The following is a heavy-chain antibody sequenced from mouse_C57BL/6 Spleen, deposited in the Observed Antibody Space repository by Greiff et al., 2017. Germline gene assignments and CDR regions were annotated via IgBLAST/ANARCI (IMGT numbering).Heavy chain of an antibody. V-gene: IGHV14-1*01. CDR1: GFNIKDYY. CDR3: TPPYGSSPFAY. D-gene: IGHD1-1*01. CDR2: IDPEDGDT. Sequence: EVQLQQSGAELVRPGASVKLSCTASGFNIKDYYMHWVKQRPEQGLEWIGRIDPEDGDTEYAPKFQGKATMTADTSSNTAHLQLSSLTSEDTAVYYCTPPYGSSPFAYWGQGTLVTVSA. J-gene: IGHJ3*01.